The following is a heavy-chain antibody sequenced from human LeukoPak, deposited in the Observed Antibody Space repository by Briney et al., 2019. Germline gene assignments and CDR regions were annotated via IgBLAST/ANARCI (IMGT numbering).Heavy chain of an antibody. D-gene: IGHD3-22*01. Sequence: ASVKVSCKASGYTFTGYYLHWVRQAPGQGLEWMGSINHKSGGKKYGQMLQGRVTMTRDTSISTAYMELTGLGSDDTAVYYCARGGYYDSSGFDNWGQGTLVTVSS. CDR1: GYTFTGYY. CDR2: INHKSGGK. CDR3: ARGGYYDSSGFDN. J-gene: IGHJ4*02. V-gene: IGHV1-2*02.